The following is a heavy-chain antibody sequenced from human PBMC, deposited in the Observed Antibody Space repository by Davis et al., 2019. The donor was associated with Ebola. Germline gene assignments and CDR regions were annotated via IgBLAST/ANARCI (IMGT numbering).Heavy chain of an antibody. D-gene: IGHD6-6*01. CDR1: GGSFSGYY. CDR3: ARGGRGIAARPDYYGMDV. Sequence: SETLSLTCAVYGGSFSGYYWSWIRQPPGKGLEWIGEINHSGSTNYNPSLKSRVTISVDTSKNQFSLKLSSVTAADTAVYYCARGGRGIAARPDYYGMDVWGQGTTVTVSS. CDR2: INHSGST. V-gene: IGHV4-34*01. J-gene: IGHJ6*02.